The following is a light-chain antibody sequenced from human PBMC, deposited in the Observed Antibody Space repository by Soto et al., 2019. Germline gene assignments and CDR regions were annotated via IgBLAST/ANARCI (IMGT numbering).Light chain of an antibody. Sequence: QSVLTQPPSASGTPGQRVTISCSGSSSNIGSNYVYWYQQLPGTAPKLLIYRNNQRPSGVPDRFSSSKSGTSASLAISGLRSEDEADYYCAAWDDSLSGPRVVFGGGTKLTVL. CDR1: SSNIGSNY. CDR2: RNN. V-gene: IGLV1-47*01. J-gene: IGLJ2*01. CDR3: AAWDDSLSGPRVV.